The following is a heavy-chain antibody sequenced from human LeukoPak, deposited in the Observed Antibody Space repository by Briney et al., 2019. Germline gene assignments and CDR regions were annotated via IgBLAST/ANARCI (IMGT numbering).Heavy chain of an antibody. D-gene: IGHD2-15*01. CDR1: GYTFTSYG. J-gene: IGHJ3*02. Sequence: GASVKVSCKASGYTFTSYGISWVRQAPGQGLEWMGRIIPILGIANYAQKFQGRVTITADKSTSTAYMELSSLRSEDTAVYYCARETDIVVVVAAHPGAFDIWGQGTMVTVSS. CDR3: ARETDIVVVVAAHPGAFDI. CDR2: IIPILGIA. V-gene: IGHV1-69*04.